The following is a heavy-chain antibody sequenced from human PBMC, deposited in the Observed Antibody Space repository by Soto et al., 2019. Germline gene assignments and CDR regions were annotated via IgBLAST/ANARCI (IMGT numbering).Heavy chain of an antibody. D-gene: IGHD3-10*01. Sequence: EVQMVESGGGLVQPGGSLRLACAASGFTVSSNYMSWVRQAPGKGLEWVSVIYSGGSTYYADSVQGRFTISSDNSKNTRYLQMNSLRAEDTAVYYCARSLGFGELYFQLWGQGTLVTVSS. CDR2: IYSGGST. CDR1: GFTVSSNY. J-gene: IGHJ1*01. CDR3: ARSLGFGELYFQL. V-gene: IGHV3-66*01.